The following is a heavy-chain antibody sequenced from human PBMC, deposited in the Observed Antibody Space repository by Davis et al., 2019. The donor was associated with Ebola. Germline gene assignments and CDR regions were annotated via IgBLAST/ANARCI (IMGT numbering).Heavy chain of an antibody. Sequence: AASVKVSCKASGYTFTSYAMHWVRQAPGQRLEWMGWINAGNGNTKYSQKFQGRVTITRDTSASTAYMELSSLRSEDTAVYYCARGGRWLQRTFDYWGQGTLVTVSS. CDR2: INAGNGNT. CDR3: ARGGRWLQRTFDY. D-gene: IGHD5-24*01. J-gene: IGHJ4*02. V-gene: IGHV1-3*01. CDR1: GYTFTSYA.